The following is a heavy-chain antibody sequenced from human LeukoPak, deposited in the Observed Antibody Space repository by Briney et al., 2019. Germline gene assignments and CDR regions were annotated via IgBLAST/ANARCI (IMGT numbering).Heavy chain of an antibody. V-gene: IGHV4-34*01. CDR3: ARVPLRFLEPFDY. Sequence: PSETLSLTCAVYGGSFIGYYWSWIRQPPGKGLEWIGEINHSGGANYNPSLKSRVTISADTSKSQFSLKLGSVTAADTAVYYCARVPLRFLEPFDYWGQGTLVAVSS. CDR1: GGSFIGYY. D-gene: IGHD3-3*01. J-gene: IGHJ4*02. CDR2: INHSGGA.